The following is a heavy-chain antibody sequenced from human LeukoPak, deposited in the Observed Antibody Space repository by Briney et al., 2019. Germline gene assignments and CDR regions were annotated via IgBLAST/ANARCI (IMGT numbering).Heavy chain of an antibody. V-gene: IGHV1-18*01. Sequence: ASVKVSCKASGYTFTSYGISWVRQAPGQGLEWMGWISAYNGNTNYAQKLQGRVTMTTDTSTSTVYMELSSLRSEDTAVYYCARELLSGYYSDYWGQGTLVTVSS. CDR2: ISAYNGNT. CDR3: ARELLSGYYSDY. J-gene: IGHJ4*02. D-gene: IGHD3-22*01. CDR1: GYTFTSYG.